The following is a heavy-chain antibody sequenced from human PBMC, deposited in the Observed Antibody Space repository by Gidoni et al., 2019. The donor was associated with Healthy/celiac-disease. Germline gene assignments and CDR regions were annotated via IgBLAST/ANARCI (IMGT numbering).Heavy chain of an antibody. Sequence: EVQLVESGGGLVKTGGSLRLSCAASGFTFGNAWMSWVRQAPGKGLEWVGSIKSKTDGGTKDYSATVKGRLTNSREDSKNTRYLQMNSLKTEDTAVYYCTTDSELNWNYGDDAFDIWGQGTMVTVSS. D-gene: IGHD1-7*01. CDR1: GFTFGNAW. CDR3: TTDSELNWNYGDDAFDI. V-gene: IGHV3-15*01. CDR2: IKSKTDGGTK. J-gene: IGHJ3*02.